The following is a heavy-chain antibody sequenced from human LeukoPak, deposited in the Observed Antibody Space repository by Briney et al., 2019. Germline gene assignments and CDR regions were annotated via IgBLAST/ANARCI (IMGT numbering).Heavy chain of an antibody. D-gene: IGHD3-22*01. J-gene: IGHJ4*02. CDR1: GFTFSSYE. CDR2: ISSSGSTL. Sequence: GGSLRLSCAASGFTFSSYEMNWVRRAPGKGLEWVSYISSSGSTLYYADSLKGRFTISRDNAKNSLYLQMNSLRAEDTAVYYCARGYYYDSTGYNPFDYWGQGTLVTVSS. V-gene: IGHV3-48*03. CDR3: ARGYYYDSTGYNPFDY.